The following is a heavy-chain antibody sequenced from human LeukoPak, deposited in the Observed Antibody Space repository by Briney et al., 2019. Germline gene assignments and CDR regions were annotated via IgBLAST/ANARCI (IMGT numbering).Heavy chain of an antibody. CDR1: GFTFSSYW. CDR3: ARPPRRGYSGYDCGLDY. Sequence: PGGSLRLSCAASGFTFSSYWMSWVRQAPGKGLEWVANIKQDGSEKYYVDSVKGRFTISRDNAKNSLYLQMSSLRAEDTAVYYCARPPRRGYSGYDCGLDYWGQGTLVTVSS. CDR2: IKQDGSEK. D-gene: IGHD5-12*01. J-gene: IGHJ4*02. V-gene: IGHV3-7*01.